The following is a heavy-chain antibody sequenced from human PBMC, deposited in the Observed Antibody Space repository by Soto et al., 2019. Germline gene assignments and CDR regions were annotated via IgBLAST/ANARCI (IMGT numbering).Heavy chain of an antibody. V-gene: IGHV1-3*01. CDR3: ARDSSRWFNDY. Sequence: ASVKVSCKASGYTLTSYAMHWVRQAPGQRLEWMGWINAGNGNTKYSQKFQGRVTITRDTSASTAYMELSSLRSEDTAVYYCARDSSRWFNDYWGQGTLVIVSS. D-gene: IGHD6-13*01. J-gene: IGHJ4*02. CDR2: INAGNGNT. CDR1: GYTLTSYA.